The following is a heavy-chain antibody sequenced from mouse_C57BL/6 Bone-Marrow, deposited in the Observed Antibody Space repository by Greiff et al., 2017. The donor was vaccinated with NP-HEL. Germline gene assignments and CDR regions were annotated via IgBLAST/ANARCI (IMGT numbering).Heavy chain of an antibody. CDR3: GRRTGGDY. Sequence: EVQLQQSGPELVKPGASVKISCKASGYTFTDYYMNWVKQSHGKSLEWIGDINPNNGGTSYNQKFKGKATLTVDKSSSTAYMELRSLTSEDSAVYYRGRRTGGDYWGQGTTLTVSS. V-gene: IGHV1-26*01. D-gene: IGHD4-1*01. CDR2: INPNNGGT. CDR1: GYTFTDYY. J-gene: IGHJ2*01.